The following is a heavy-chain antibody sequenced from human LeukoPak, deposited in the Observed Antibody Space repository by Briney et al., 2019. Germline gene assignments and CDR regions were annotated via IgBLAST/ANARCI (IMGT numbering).Heavy chain of an antibody. V-gene: IGHV4-34*01. J-gene: IGHJ2*01. CDR3: ARVRIQLWLLLIGSSYFDL. Sequence: SETLSLTCAVYGESFSGYYWSGMRQPPRKGREWIVEINHSGSTNYNPSLKSRVNISLETSQNHFSLKLSSVTDADPAVYYCARVRIQLWLLLIGSSYFDLWGGGTLATVSS. CDR2: INHSGST. D-gene: IGHD5-18*01. CDR1: GESFSGYY.